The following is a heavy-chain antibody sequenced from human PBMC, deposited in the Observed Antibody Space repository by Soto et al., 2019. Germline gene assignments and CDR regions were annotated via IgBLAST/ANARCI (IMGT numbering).Heavy chain of an antibody. V-gene: IGHV3-30*18. D-gene: IGHD6-13*01. CDR2: ISYDGSNK. CDR1: GFTFSSYG. J-gene: IGHJ6*02. CDR3: AKDAPGYSQQLVYYYYGMDV. Sequence: GGSLRLSCAASGFTFSSYGMHWVRQAPGKGLEWVAVISYDGSNKYYADSVKGRFTISRDNSKNTLYLQMNSLRAEDTAVYYCAKDAPGYSQQLVYYYYGMDVWGQGTTVTVSS.